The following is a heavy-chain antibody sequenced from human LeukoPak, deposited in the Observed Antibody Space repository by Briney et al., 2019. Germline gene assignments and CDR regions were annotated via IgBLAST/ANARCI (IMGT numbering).Heavy chain of an antibody. Sequence: ASMKVSRKTSGYTFTGYYIHWVRQAPGQGLEWMGWINANSGGTNYAQKFQGRVTMTRDTSISTTYMDLSRLTSNDTAVYFCARGAPYSSSGFYDFDYWGQGTLVTVSS. D-gene: IGHD3-22*01. CDR1: GYTFTGYY. CDR2: INANSGGT. J-gene: IGHJ4*02. V-gene: IGHV1-2*02. CDR3: ARGAPYSSSGFYDFDY.